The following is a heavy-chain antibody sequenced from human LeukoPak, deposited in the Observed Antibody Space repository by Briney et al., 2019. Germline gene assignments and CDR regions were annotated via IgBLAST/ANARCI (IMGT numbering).Heavy chain of an antibody. CDR3: ARDSYYGSGSYYRYTFDY. V-gene: IGHV3-53*01. Sequence: PGGSLRLSCAASGSTVSSNYMSWVRQAPGKGLEWVSVIYSGGTTYYADSVKGRFTISRDNSKNTLYLQMNSLRAEDTAVYYCARDSYYGSGSYYRYTFDYWGQGTLVTVSS. D-gene: IGHD3-10*01. CDR1: GSTVSSNY. CDR2: IYSGGTT. J-gene: IGHJ4*02.